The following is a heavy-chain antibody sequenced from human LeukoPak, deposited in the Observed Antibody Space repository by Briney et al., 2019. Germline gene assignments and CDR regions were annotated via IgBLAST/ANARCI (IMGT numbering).Heavy chain of an antibody. D-gene: IGHD4-17*01. CDR2: INHSGST. CDR3: ARIAVTTFSYYYGMDV. V-gene: IGHV4-34*01. J-gene: IGHJ6*02. CDR1: GGSFSGYY. Sequence: SETLSLTCAVYGGSFSGYYWSWIRQPPGKGLEWIGEINHSGSTNYNPSLKSRVTISVDTSKNQLSLKLSSVTAADTAVYYCARIAVTTFSYYYGMDVWGQGTTVTVSS.